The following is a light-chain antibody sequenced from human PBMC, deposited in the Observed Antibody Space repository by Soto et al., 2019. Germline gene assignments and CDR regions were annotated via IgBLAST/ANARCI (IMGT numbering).Light chain of an antibody. CDR3: QSYDSSLSAYV. J-gene: IGLJ1*01. CDR1: SSNIGAGFD. CDR2: SNN. V-gene: IGLV1-40*01. Sequence: QSVLTQPPSVSGAPGQRVTISCTGSSSNIGAGFDVHWYQQFPRTAPKLLIYSNNNRPSGVPDRFSVSKSATSASLAIIGLQAADEADYYCQSYDSSLSAYVFGSGTKVTVL.